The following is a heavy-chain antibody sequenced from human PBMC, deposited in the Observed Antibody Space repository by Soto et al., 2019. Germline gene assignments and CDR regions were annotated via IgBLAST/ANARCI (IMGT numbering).Heavy chain of an antibody. Sequence: ASVKVSCKASGYTFTSYGISWVRQAPGQGLEWMGWISAYNGNTNYAQKLQGRVTMTTDTSTSTAYMELRSLRSDDTAVYYCARVRGSGGSCARCSWFDPWGQGTLVTVSS. V-gene: IGHV1-18*04. CDR3: ARVRGSGGSCARCSWFDP. CDR1: GYTFTSYG. CDR2: ISAYNGNT. D-gene: IGHD2-15*01. J-gene: IGHJ5*02.